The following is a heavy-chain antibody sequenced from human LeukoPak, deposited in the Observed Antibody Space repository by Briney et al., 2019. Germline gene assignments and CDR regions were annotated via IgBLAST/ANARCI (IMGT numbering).Heavy chain of an antibody. Sequence: GGCLRLSCAASGFSVSSKYMSWVRQAPGKGLEWVANIKEDGSEKYYVDSVKGRFTISRDNAKNSLFLQMNSLRAEDTAVYYCALGSSPWGQGTLVTVSS. CDR1: GFSVSSKY. CDR2: IKEDGSEK. J-gene: IGHJ5*02. V-gene: IGHV3-7*01. D-gene: IGHD3-10*01. CDR3: ALGSSP.